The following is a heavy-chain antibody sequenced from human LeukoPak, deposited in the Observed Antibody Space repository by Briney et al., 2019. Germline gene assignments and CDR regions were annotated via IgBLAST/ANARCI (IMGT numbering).Heavy chain of an antibody. D-gene: IGHD4-17*01. CDR3: ARGPVPTGLNFDY. Sequence: PSETLSLTCTVSGGSISSYYWSWIRQPPGKGLEWTGYIYYSGSNNYNPSLKSRVTISVDTSKNQFSLKLSSVTAADTAVYYCARGPVPTGLNFDYWGQGTLVTVSS. V-gene: IGHV4-59*12. CDR2: IYYSGSN. J-gene: IGHJ4*02. CDR1: GGSISSYY.